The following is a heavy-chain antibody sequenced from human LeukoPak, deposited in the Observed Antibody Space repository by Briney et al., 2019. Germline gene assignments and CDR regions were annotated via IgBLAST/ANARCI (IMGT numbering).Heavy chain of an antibody. V-gene: IGHV1-2*02. CDR3: ARALPHYVWGSYRPNNWFDP. CDR1: GYTFTGYY. J-gene: IGHJ5*02. Sequence: GASVKVSCKASGYTFTGYYMHWVRQAPGQGLEWMGWINPNSGGTNYAQKFQGRVTMTRDTSISTAYMELSRLRSDDTAVYYCARALPHYVWGSYRPNNWFDPWGQGTLVTVSS. CDR2: INPNSGGT. D-gene: IGHD3-16*02.